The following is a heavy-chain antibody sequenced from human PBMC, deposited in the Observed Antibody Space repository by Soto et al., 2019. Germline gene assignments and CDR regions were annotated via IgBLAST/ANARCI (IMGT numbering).Heavy chain of an antibody. CDR1: GFTFSSYA. J-gene: IGHJ4*02. D-gene: IGHD2-2*01. V-gene: IGHV3-23*01. CDR2: ISGSGGST. CDR3: ATQASQYKLRSTALDY. Sequence: PGGSLRLSCAASGFTFSSYAMSWVRQAPGKGLEWVSAISGSGGSTYYADSVKGRFTISRDNSKNTLYLQMNSLRAEDTAVYYCATQASQYKLRSTALDYWGQGTLVTVSS.